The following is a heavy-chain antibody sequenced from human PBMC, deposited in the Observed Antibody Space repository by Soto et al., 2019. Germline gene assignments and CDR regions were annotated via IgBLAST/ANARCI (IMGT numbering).Heavy chain of an antibody. V-gene: IGHV1-24*01. CDR1: GYTLTELS. CDR3: ATLHAALVRGNWFDP. J-gene: IGHJ5*02. CDR2: FDLEDGET. D-gene: IGHD2-15*01. Sequence: QVQLVQSGAEVKKPGASVKVSCKVSGYTLTELSMHWVRQAPGKGLEGMGGFDLEDGETIYEQNFQVVVTITEDTSTDTAYMELSSLRSEDTAVYYWATLHAALVRGNWFDPWGQGTLVTVSS.